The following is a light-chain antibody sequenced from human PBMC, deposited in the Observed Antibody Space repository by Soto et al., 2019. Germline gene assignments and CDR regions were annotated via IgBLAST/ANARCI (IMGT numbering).Light chain of an antibody. CDR1: PSVANF. CDR3: QQYGSSIT. CDR2: DAS. V-gene: IGKV3D-20*01. Sequence: EIVLTQSPATLSLSPGERATLSCRASPSVANFVAWYQQKPGLAPRLLIYDASSRATGIPDRFSGSGSGTDFTLTISRLEPEDFAVYYCQQYGSSITFGQGTRLEIK. J-gene: IGKJ5*01.